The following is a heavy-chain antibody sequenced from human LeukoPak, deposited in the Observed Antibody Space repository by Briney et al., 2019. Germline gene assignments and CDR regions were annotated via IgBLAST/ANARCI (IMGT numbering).Heavy chain of an antibody. CDR2: INHSGST. D-gene: IGHD3-3*01. Sequence: SETLSLTCAVYGGSFSGYYWSWIRQPPGKGLEWIGEINHSGSTNYNPSLKSRVTISVDTSKNQFSLKLSSVTAADTAVYYCARHHYDFWSGYHWMGWFDPWGQGTLVTVSS. CDR1: GGSFSGYY. J-gene: IGHJ5*02. CDR3: ARHHYDFWSGYHWMGWFDP. V-gene: IGHV4-34*01.